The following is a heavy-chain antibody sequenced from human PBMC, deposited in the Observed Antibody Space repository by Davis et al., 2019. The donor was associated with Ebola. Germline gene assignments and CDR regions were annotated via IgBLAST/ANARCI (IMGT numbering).Heavy chain of an antibody. J-gene: IGHJ3*01. Sequence: SETLSLTCTVSGGYISGYYWSWIRQPPGKGLEWIGYFYHSGGTNYNPSLKSRVTISIDTSKNHFSLKLTSVTAADTAVYYCAKGSSGWYAAFDVWGQGTMVTVSS. CDR1: GGYISGYY. V-gene: IGHV4-59*01. CDR2: FYHSGGT. CDR3: AKGSSGWYAAFDV. D-gene: IGHD6-19*01.